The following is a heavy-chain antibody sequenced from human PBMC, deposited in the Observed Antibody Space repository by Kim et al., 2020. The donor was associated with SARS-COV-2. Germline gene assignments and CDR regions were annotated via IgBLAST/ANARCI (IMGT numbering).Heavy chain of an antibody. Sequence: SYAQKFQGRVTMTRDTSTSTVYMELSSLRSEDTAVYYCAREEGSGSYFHYWGQGTLVTVSS. CDR3: AREEGSGSYFHY. V-gene: IGHV1-46*01. D-gene: IGHD3-10*01. J-gene: IGHJ4*02.